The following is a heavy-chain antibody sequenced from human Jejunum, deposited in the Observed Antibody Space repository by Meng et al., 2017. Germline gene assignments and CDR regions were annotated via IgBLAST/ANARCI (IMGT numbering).Heavy chain of an antibody. Sequence: GSLRLSCTVSGGSISSSPHYWGWIRQPPGKGLEWIGSIYYSGTTYYYPSLKSRVTISVDTSNNQFSLKLSSVTAADTAIYYCAKEYYSAYDFWGQGTLVTVSS. CDR1: GGSISSSPHY. CDR3: AKEYYSAYDF. D-gene: IGHD2-15*01. J-gene: IGHJ4*02. V-gene: IGHV4-39*07. CDR2: IYYSGTT.